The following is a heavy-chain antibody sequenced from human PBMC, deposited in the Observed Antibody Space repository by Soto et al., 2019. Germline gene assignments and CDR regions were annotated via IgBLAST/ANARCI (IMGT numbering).Heavy chain of an antibody. CDR3: ANLPGYSSSWLYYYYYGMDV. CDR1: GFTFSSYG. Sequence: QVQLVESGGGVVQPGRSLRLSCAASGFTFSSYGMHWVRQAPGKGLEWVAVISYDGSNKYYADSVKGRFTISRDNSKNTLYLQMNSLRAEDTAVYYCANLPGYSSSWLYYYYYGMDVWGQGTTVTVSS. V-gene: IGHV3-30*18. CDR2: ISYDGSNK. J-gene: IGHJ6*02. D-gene: IGHD6-13*01.